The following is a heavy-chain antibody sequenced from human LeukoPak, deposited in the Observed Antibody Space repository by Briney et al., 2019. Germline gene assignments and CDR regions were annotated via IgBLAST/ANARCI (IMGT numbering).Heavy chain of an antibody. CDR2: IFHTGHT. V-gene: IGHV4-30-2*01. J-gene: IGHJ4*02. D-gene: IGHD3-10*01. CDR3: ARGFYGAGSHFDY. CDR1: GGSISSGDFP. Sequence: PSETLSLTCAVSGGSISSGDFPWSWIRQPPGKALEWIGYIFHTGHTSYNPSLKSRVTISVDMSKNQLSLRLTSVTAADTAVYYCARGFYGAGSHFDYWGQGTLVTVYS.